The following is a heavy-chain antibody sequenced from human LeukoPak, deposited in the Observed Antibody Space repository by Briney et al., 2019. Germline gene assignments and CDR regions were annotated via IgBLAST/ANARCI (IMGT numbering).Heavy chain of an antibody. J-gene: IGHJ4*02. V-gene: IGHV4-61*01. CDR1: GGSVSSGSYY. CDR2: IYYSGST. CDR3: ARARAGVQGVITV. D-gene: IGHD3-10*01. Sequence: SETLSLTCTVSGGSVSSGSYYWSWIRQPPGKGLEWIGYIYYSGSTNYNPSLKSRVTIPVDTSKNQFSLKLSSVTAADTAVYYCARARAGVQGVITVWGQGTLVTVSS.